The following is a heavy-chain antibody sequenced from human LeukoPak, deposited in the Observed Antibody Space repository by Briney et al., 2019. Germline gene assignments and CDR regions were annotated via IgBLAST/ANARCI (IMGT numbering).Heavy chain of an antibody. D-gene: IGHD5-12*01. J-gene: IGHJ6*03. CDR1: GYTFTSYG. V-gene: IGHV1-18*01. CDR2: ISAYNGNT. Sequence: ASVKVSCKASGYTFTSYGISWVRQAPGQGLEWMGWISAYNGNTNYAQKLQGRVTMTTDTSTSTAYMELRSLRSDDTAVYYCARVYSGYDWRSRAYYYYMDVWGKGTTVTVSS. CDR3: ARVYSGYDWRSRAYYYYMDV.